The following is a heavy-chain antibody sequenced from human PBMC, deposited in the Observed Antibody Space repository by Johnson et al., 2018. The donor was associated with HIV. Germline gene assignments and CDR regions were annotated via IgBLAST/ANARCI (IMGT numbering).Heavy chain of an antibody. CDR3: ARGDLSDASFHI. CDR1: GFTFSSYG. Sequence: VQLVESGGGVVQPGRSLRLSCAASGFTFSSYGMHWVRQAPGKGLEWVAVISYDGSNKYYADSVKGRFTISRDNSKNTLYLQMNSLRAEDTAVYYCARGDLSDASFHIWGQGTMVTVSS. J-gene: IGHJ3*02. CDR2: ISYDGSNK. V-gene: IGHV3-30*03.